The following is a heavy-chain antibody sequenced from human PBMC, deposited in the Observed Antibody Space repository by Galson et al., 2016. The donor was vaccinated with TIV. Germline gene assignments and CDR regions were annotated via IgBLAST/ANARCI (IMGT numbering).Heavy chain of an antibody. CDR1: GYTFTNYG. D-gene: IGHD3-22*01. V-gene: IGHV1-18*01. J-gene: IGHJ5*02. CDR2: IRTSNGDT. CDR3: ARDCDRSVNWFDP. Sequence: SVKVSCKASGYTFTNYGMSWVRQAPGQGPEWMGWIRTSNGDTNRAQKFQERVTLTRDTSTTTAYMELMRLRFDDTAVYYCARDCDRSVNWFDPWGQGTLVTVSS.